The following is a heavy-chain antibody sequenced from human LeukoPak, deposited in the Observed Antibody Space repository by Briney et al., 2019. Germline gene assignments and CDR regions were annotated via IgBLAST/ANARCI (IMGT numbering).Heavy chain of an antibody. CDR1: GGSISSRSYY. Sequence: ASETLSLTCTVSGGSISSRSYYWGWIRQPPGKGLEWIGSIYYSGSTYYNPSLKSRVTISVDTSKNQFSLKLSSVTAADTAVYYCARHVPGAAGILRWFDPWGQGTLVTVSS. CDR3: ARHVPGAAGILRWFDP. J-gene: IGHJ5*02. D-gene: IGHD6-13*01. V-gene: IGHV4-39*01. CDR2: IYYSGST.